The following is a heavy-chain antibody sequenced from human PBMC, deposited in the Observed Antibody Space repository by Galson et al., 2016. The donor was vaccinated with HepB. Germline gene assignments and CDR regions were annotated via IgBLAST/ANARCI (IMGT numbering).Heavy chain of an antibody. V-gene: IGHV4-34*01. J-gene: IGHJ4*02. CDR2: INHSGST. D-gene: IGHD2-15*01. CDR3: ARELGYCSGGNCYGGTFNY. CDR1: GGSFSGYY. Sequence: TLSLTCAIYGGSFSGYYWSWIRQPPGKGLEWIGEINHSGSTIYNPSLKSRVTISVNTSKNQFSLKLSSVTAADSAVYYCARELGYCSGGNCYGGTFNYWGQGTLVTVSS.